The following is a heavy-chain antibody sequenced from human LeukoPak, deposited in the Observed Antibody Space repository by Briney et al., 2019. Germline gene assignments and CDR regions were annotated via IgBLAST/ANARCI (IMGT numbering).Heavy chain of an antibody. D-gene: IGHD3-10*01. Sequence: SETLSLTCTVSGGSISSYYWSWIRQPPGKGLEWIGYIYYSGSTNYNPSLKSRVTISVDTSKNQFSLKLSSVTAADTAVYYCARDFALITMVRGVPRDYYYYYMDVWGKGTTVTVSS. V-gene: IGHV4-59*01. CDR3: ARDFALITMVRGVPRDYYYYYMDV. CDR1: GGSISSYY. CDR2: IYYSGST. J-gene: IGHJ6*03.